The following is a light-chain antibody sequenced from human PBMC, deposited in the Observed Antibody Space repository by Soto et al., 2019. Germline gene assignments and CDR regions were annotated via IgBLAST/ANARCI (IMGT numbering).Light chain of an antibody. CDR2: KAS. CDR1: QSIGIW. CDR3: QQCYSYSPT. J-gene: IGKJ1*01. V-gene: IGKV1-5*03. Sequence: DIQMTQSPPTLSASVGDRVTITCRDSQSIGIWFAWYQQKPGKAPKVLIYKASSLQSGVPSRFSGSGSVTEFALPISSLQPDDFAPYYCQQCYSYSPTFGQGTTVDIQ.